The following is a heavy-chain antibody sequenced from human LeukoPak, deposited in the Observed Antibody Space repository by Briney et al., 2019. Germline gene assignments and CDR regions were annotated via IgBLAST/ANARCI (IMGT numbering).Heavy chain of an antibody. Sequence: NPSETLSLTCAVSGGSISSGVYSWSWVRQPPGKGLEWIGNIYYGGNTYYNPSLKSRLPISLDTSNNQFSLKLSSVTAADTAVYYCARGLDTNDWYEAFDIWGQGTMVTVSS. CDR3: ARGLDTNDWYEAFDI. CDR2: IYYGGNT. J-gene: IGHJ3*02. CDR1: GGSISSGVYS. V-gene: IGHV4-30-4*07. D-gene: IGHD3/OR15-3a*01.